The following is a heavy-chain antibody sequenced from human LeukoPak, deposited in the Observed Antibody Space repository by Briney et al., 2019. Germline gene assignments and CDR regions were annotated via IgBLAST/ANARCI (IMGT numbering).Heavy chain of an antibody. J-gene: IGHJ4*02. Sequence: SETLSLTCAVYGGSFSGYYWSWIRQPPGKGLEWIGEINHSGSTNYNPSLKSRVTISVDTSKNQFSLKLSSVTAADTAVYYCAGSYCSGGSCVDYWGQGTLVTVSS. D-gene: IGHD2-15*01. V-gene: IGHV4-34*01. CDR1: GGSFSGYY. CDR3: AGSYCSGGSCVDY. CDR2: INHSGST.